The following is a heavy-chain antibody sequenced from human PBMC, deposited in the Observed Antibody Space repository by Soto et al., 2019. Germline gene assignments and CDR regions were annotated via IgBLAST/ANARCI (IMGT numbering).Heavy chain of an antibody. CDR2: ISAYNGNT. CDR3: ARDAPRPSTYAFDI. CDR1: GYTFTNLG. Sequence: ASVKVSCKASGYTFTNLGITWVRQAPGQGLEWMGWISAYNGNTNYTQKLQGRVTMTTDTSTSTAYMELRSLRSDDTAVYYCARDAPRPSTYAFDIWGQGTMVTVSS. D-gene: IGHD1-26*01. J-gene: IGHJ3*02. V-gene: IGHV1-18*01.